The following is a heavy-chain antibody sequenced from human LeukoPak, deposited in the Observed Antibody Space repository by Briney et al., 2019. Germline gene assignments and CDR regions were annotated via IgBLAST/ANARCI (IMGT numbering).Heavy chain of an antibody. CDR3: ARLRGYGSGNYPVEP. J-gene: IGHJ5*02. V-gene: IGHV3-11*03. Sequence: GGSLRLSCAASGFTFSDYYVTWIRQAPGKGLEWVSYISRSSNDTNYVDSVKGRFTISRDNAKNSLYLQMNSLRAEDTAVYYCARLRGYGSGNYPVEPWGQGTLVTVSS. CDR1: GFTFSDYY. CDR2: ISRSSNDT. D-gene: IGHD3-10*01.